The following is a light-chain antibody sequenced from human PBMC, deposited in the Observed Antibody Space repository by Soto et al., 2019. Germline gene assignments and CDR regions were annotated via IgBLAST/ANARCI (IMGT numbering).Light chain of an antibody. CDR1: TNDIGAFDY. Sequence: QSVLTQPASVSASPGQSISISCTGTTNDIGAFDYVSWYQQHPGKAPKLIIYEIFNRPSGVSHRFSGSKSGNSASLTISGLQAEDEAEYYCSAYTTNNAQVFGGGTKGTVL. CDR2: EIF. V-gene: IGLV2-14*01. J-gene: IGLJ2*01. CDR3: SAYTTNNAQV.